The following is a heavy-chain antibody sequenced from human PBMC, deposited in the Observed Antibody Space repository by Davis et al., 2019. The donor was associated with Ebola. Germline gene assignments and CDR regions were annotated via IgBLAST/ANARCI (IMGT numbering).Heavy chain of an antibody. CDR2: ISYDGKER. CDR3: AREGGYCSGGSCYSFGLDI. CDR1: GFTFSTYA. J-gene: IGHJ3*02. V-gene: IGHV3-30*04. Sequence: PGGSLRLSCAASGFTFSTYAMHWVRQAPGKGLELVALISYDGKERYYADSVKGRFTISRDNSKSTLYLQMNSLRPEDTAVYHCAREGGYCSGGSCYSFGLDIWGRGTMVTVS. D-gene: IGHD2-15*01.